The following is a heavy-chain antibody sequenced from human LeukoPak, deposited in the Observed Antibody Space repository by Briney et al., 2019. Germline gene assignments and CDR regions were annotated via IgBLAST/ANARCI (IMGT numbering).Heavy chain of an antibody. J-gene: IGHJ6*02. CDR2: ISAYNGNT. V-gene: IGHV1-18*01. CDR3: ARRAATRYYYGMDV. CDR1: GYTFTSYG. Sequence: GASVKVSCKASGYTFTSYGISWVRQAPGQGLEWMGWISAYNGNTNYAQKLRGRVTMTTDTSTSTAYMELRSLRSDDTAVYYCARRAATRYYYGMDVWGQGTTVTVSS. D-gene: IGHD2-15*01.